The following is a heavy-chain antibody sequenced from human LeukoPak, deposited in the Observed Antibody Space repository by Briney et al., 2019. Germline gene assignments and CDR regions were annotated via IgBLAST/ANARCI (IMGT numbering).Heavy chain of an antibody. CDR1: GYTFTGYY. J-gene: IGHJ4*02. CDR3: ARGIAARPQWDYFDY. V-gene: IGHV1-2*02. CDR2: INPNSGGT. Sequence: ASVKVSCKASGYTFTGYYMHWVRQAPGQGLEWMGWINPNSGGTNYAQKFQGRVTMTRDTSISTAYMELSRLRSYDTAVYYCARGIAARPQWDYFDYWGQGTLVTVSS. D-gene: IGHD6-6*01.